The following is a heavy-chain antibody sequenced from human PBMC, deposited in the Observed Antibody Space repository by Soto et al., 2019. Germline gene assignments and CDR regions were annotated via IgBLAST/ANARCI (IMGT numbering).Heavy chain of an antibody. CDR1: GFTFSSYG. J-gene: IGHJ4*02. V-gene: IGHV3-33*01. D-gene: IGHD3-16*02. CDR2: IWYDGSNK. CDR3: ARHGFRITFGGVIEYYFDY. Sequence: GGSLRLSCAASGFTFSSYGMHWVRQAPGKGLEWVAVIWYDGSNKYYADSVKGRFTISRDNSKNTLYLKMNSLRAEDTAVYDCARHGFRITFGGVIEYYFDYWGQGTLVTVSS.